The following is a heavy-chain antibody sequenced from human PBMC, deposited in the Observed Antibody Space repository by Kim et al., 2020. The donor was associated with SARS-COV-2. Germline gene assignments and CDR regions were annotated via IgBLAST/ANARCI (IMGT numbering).Heavy chain of an antibody. CDR2: IWYDGSNK. D-gene: IGHD1-20*01. V-gene: IGHV3-33*06. CDR1: GFTFSSYG. J-gene: IGHJ6*02. Sequence: GGSLRLSCAASGFTFSSYGMHWVRQAPGKGLEWVAVIWYDGSNKYYADSVKGRFTISRDNSKNTLYLQMNSLRAEDTAVYYCAKERLYINAIDYYYGMDVWGQGTTVTVSS. CDR3: AKERLYINAIDYYYGMDV.